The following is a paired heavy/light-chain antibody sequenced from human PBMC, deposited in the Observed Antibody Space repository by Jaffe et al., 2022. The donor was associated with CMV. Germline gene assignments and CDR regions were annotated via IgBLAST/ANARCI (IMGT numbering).Heavy chain of an antibody. Sequence: QVQLQESGPGLVKPSETLSLTCTVSGDSISSYYWSWIRQAPGKGLEWVAYVHYSGSTNYNPSLKSRVSISIDTSKNQFSLKVSSVTATDTAVYYCARHKIGAFDIWGQGTMVTVSS. CDR1: GDSISSYY. CDR3: ARHKIGAFDI. J-gene: IGHJ3*02. CDR2: VHYSGST. V-gene: IGHV4-59*08.
Light chain of an antibody. J-gene: IGKJ2*01. V-gene: IGKV3-11*01. CDR3: QLRGNWPLYA. CDR1: QSVGTY. Sequence: DSVLTQSPATLSLSPGERATLSCRARQSVGTYLAWYQQKPGQAPRLLIYDASNRATGIPARFSGSGSGTDFTLTISSLEPEDFAVYYCQLRGNWPLYAFGQGTKLEIK. CDR2: DAS.